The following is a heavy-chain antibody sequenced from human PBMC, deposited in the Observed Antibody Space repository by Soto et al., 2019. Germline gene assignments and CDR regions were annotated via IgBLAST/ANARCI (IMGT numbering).Heavy chain of an antibody. Sequence: QVQLVESGGGVVQPGRSLRLSCAASGFTFSSYGMHWVRQAPGKGLEWVAVIWYDGSNKYYADSVKGRFTISRDNYKNTLYLQMNSLRAEDTAVYYCARSLGFGVYYYYYGMDVWGQGTTVTVSS. CDR2: IWYDGSNK. CDR1: GFTFSSYG. J-gene: IGHJ6*02. V-gene: IGHV3-33*01. CDR3: ARSLGFGVYYYYYGMDV. D-gene: IGHD3-10*01.